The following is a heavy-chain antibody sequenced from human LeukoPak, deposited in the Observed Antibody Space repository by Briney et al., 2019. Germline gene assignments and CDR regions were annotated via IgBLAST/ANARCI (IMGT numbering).Heavy chain of an antibody. CDR2: INTNTGNP. V-gene: IGHV7-4-1*02. CDR3: AIWYCSGGRCYSNARTFDY. CDR1: GYTFTSYA. J-gene: IGHJ4*02. Sequence: ASVKVSCKASGYTFTSYAMNWVREAPGQGLEWMGWINTNTGNPTYAQGLTGRFVFSLDTSVSTAYLQISSPKAEDTAVYYCAIWYCSGGRCYSNARTFDYWGQGTRVSVSS. D-gene: IGHD2-15*01.